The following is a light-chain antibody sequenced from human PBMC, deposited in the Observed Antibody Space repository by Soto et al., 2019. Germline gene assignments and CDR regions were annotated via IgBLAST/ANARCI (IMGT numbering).Light chain of an antibody. J-gene: IGKJ5*01. V-gene: IGKV1-33*01. Sequence: DIQMTQSPSSLSASVGDRVTITCQASQDITNYLHWYQQKPGKAPKLLIYDASNLETGVPSRFSGSGSGTDFTFTVSSLQPEDIATYYCQQYDNRITSGQGTLPEVK. CDR3: QQYDNRIT. CDR1: QDITNY. CDR2: DAS.